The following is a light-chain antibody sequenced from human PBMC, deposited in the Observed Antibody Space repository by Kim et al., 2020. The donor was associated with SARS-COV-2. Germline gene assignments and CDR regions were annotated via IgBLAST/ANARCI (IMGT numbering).Light chain of an antibody. J-gene: IGKJ5*01. V-gene: IGKV3-15*01. CDR1: QSVSSY. CDR3: QQYNNWPPIT. Sequence: SAGERATLSGRASQSVSSYLAWYQQKPGQAPRLLIYDASTRATGIPARFSGSGSGTEFTLTISSLQSEDFAVYYCQQYNNWPPITFGQGTRLEIK. CDR2: DAS.